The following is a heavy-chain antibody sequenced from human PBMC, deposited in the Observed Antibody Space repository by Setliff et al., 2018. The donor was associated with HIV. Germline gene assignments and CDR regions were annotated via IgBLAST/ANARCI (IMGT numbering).Heavy chain of an antibody. CDR3: ARGVVFYYDSSGRYVVKYFDY. Sequence: GASVKVSCKASGYSFNSFGITWVRQAPGQGLEWMGWISPYNGNTNYAEVLQGRVTMTTDTSTRTAYMELTSLRSDDTAVYYCARGVVFYYDSSGRYVVKYFDYWGQGTLLTVSS. J-gene: IGHJ4*02. D-gene: IGHD3-22*01. CDR1: GYSFNSFG. CDR2: ISPYNGNT. V-gene: IGHV1-18*01.